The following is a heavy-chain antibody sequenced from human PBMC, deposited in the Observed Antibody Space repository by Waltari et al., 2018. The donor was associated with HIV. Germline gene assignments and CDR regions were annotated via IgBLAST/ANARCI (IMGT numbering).Heavy chain of an antibody. CDR1: GLIFSIYG. D-gene: IGHD6-13*01. CDR3: ASAAGPFDN. V-gene: IGHV3-33*01. J-gene: IGHJ4*02. CDR2: IWSDRSNK. Sequence: QVQLVESGGGVVQPGRSLRLSCEASGLIFSIYGMHCVRQAPGKGLWGVAVIWSDRSNKYYADSVKGRFTISRDNSKNTLYLQMNSLRAEDTAVYYCASAAGPFDNWGQGTLVTVSS.